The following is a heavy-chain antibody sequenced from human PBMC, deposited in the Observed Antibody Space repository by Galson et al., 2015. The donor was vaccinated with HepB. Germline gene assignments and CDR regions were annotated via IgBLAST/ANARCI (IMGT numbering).Heavy chain of an antibody. CDR3: ARPRYCGSASCSAAFDY. D-gene: IGHD2-2*01. J-gene: IGHJ4*02. CDR1: GGSIISSRNY. CDR2: IYYSGCT. Sequence: SETLSLTCTVSGGSIISSRNYWGWIRQPPGKGLEWIGGIYYSGCTHYNPSLKSRLTLSVDTSKNQFSLKLRSVTAADTAVYYCARPRYCGSASCSAAFDYWGQGTLVTVSS. V-gene: IGHV4-39*01.